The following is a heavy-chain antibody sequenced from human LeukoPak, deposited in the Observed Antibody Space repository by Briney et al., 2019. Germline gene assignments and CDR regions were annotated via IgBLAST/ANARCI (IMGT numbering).Heavy chain of an antibody. Sequence: ASVKVSCKASGYTFSTYPMNWVRQAPGQGLEWMGQINPYSGGTNYAQKFQGRVTMTRDTSITTAYMELNSLRSDDTAVYYCARGGVDYWGQGALVTVSS. CDR2: INPYSGGT. V-gene: IGHV1-2*06. D-gene: IGHD1-26*01. CDR3: ARGGVDY. CDR1: GYTFSTYP. J-gene: IGHJ4*02.